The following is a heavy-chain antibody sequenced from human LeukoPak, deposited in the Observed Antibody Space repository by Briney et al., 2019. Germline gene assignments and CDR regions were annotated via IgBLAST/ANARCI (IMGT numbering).Heavy chain of an antibody. CDR2: TYYGGNT. CDR1: GGSVSSSSYY. J-gene: IGHJ4*02. D-gene: IGHD1-1*01. CDR3: ASLGWNGDY. V-gene: IGHV4-39*01. Sequence: SETLSPTCTVSGGSVSSSSYYWGWIRQPPGKGLECIATTYYGGNTYYNPSLKSRVTISVDTSKNQFSLKVSSATATDTAVYYCASLGWNGDYWGQGTLVTVSS.